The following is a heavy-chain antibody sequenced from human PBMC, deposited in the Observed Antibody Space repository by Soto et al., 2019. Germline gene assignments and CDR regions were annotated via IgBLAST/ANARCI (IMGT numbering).Heavy chain of an antibody. D-gene: IGHD3-10*01. Sequence: QVQLQESGPGLVKPSQTLSLTCTVSGGSISSGGYYWSWIRQHPGKGLEWIGYIYYSGSTYYNPSLKTRVTISVDTSKNRFHLTLSSVTAADTAVYYCARGGTQWFGELPNGMDVWGQGTTVTVSS. CDR3: ARGGTQWFGELPNGMDV. V-gene: IGHV4-31*03. J-gene: IGHJ6*02. CDR1: GGSISSGGYY. CDR2: IYYSGST.